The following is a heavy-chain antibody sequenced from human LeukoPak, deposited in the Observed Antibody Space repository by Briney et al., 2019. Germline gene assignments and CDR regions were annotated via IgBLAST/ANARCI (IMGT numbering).Heavy chain of an antibody. D-gene: IGHD3-3*01. V-gene: IGHV3-74*01. Sequence: GGSLRLSCVASEFTFSSYWMHWVRQTPGKGLVWVSHINPDGTTTNYADSVKGRFTISRDNAKNTLYLQMNSLRAEDTAVYYCARDLYDFWSGYKAFDYWGQGTLVTVSS. CDR1: EFTFSSYW. J-gene: IGHJ4*02. CDR3: ARDLYDFWSGYKAFDY. CDR2: INPDGTTT.